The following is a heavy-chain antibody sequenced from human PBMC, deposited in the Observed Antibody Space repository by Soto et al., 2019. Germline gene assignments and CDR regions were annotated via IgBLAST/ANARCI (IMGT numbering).Heavy chain of an antibody. CDR2: IDWDDDK. V-gene: IGHV2-70*11. CDR1: GFSLSTSGMC. J-gene: IGHJ5*02. D-gene: IGHD4-17*01. CDR3: ARGYGDYVPAWFDP. Sequence: GPTLVNPTQTLTLTCTFSGFSLSTSGMCVSWIRQPPGKALEWLARIDWDDDKYYSTSLKTRLTISKDTSKNQVVLTMTNMDPVDTATYYCARGYGDYVPAWFDPWGQGTLVTVSS.